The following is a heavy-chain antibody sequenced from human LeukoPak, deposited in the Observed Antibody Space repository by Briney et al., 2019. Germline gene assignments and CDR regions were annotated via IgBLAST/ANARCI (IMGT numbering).Heavy chain of an antibody. CDR2: ITTSSSYI. Sequence: GGSLRLSCAASGFTFSSYSMNWVRQAPGKGLEWVSSITTSSSYIYYADSVKGRFTISRDNAKNSLYLQMNSLRAEDTAVYYCARDGYYDFWSGYQSFDYWGQGTLVTVSS. CDR3: ARDGYYDFWSGYQSFDY. D-gene: IGHD3-3*01. J-gene: IGHJ4*02. V-gene: IGHV3-21*01. CDR1: GFTFSSYS.